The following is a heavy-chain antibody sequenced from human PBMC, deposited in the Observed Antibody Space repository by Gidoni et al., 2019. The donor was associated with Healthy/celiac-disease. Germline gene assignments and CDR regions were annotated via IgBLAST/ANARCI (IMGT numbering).Heavy chain of an antibody. Sequence: EVQLVESGGGLVKPGGSLRLSCAASGFTFSSYSMNWVRQAPGKGLEWVSSISSSSSYIYYADSVKGRFTISRDNAKNSLYLQMNSLRAEDTAVYYCARGRGAARYAFDIWGQGTMVTVSS. CDR3: ARGRGAARYAFDI. CDR1: GFTFSSYS. CDR2: ISSSSSYI. J-gene: IGHJ3*02. D-gene: IGHD6-6*01. V-gene: IGHV3-21*01.